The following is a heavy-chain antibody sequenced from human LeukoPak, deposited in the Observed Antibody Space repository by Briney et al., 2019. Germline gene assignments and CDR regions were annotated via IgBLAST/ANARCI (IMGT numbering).Heavy chain of an antibody. CDR3: ASGSGSYYNPKTFDY. V-gene: IGHV4-59*01. Sequence: PSETLSLTCTVAAGSISRYCWSWIRQPPGKGLEWIRYIYYSGSTNDNRSLKSRSTISVDTSKNQFSLKLSSVTAADTAVYYCASGSGSYYNPKTFDYWGQGTLVTVSS. D-gene: IGHD3-10*01. J-gene: IGHJ4*02. CDR1: AGSISRYC. CDR2: IYYSGST.